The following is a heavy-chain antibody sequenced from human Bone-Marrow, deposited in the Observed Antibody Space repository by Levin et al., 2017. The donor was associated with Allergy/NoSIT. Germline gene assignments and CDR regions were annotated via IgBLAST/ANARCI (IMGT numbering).Heavy chain of an antibody. Sequence: GGSLRLSCAASGFTFSNYWMNWVRQAPGKGLEWLANMKQDGSEKYYADSVKGRFTVSRDNARKTLYLHVNDLRVEDTAVYYCARDLHASVVATIFDYWGQGTLITVSS. V-gene: IGHV3-7*04. J-gene: IGHJ4*02. CDR1: GFTFSNYW. CDR2: MKQDGSEK. CDR3: ARDLHASVVATIFDY. D-gene: IGHD2-21*02.